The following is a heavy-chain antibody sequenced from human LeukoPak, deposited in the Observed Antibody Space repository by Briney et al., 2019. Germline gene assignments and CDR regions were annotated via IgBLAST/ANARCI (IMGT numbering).Heavy chain of an antibody. V-gene: IGHV3-7*01. J-gene: IGHJ4*02. CDR2: IKHAGAVT. CDR3: VADCRGWCSDRSHS. CDR1: GFTFSNHW. D-gene: IGHD2-15*01. Sequence: GQSRRLSWVASGFTFSNHWMYWVRQTEKGLAWVAYIKHAGAVTTYVDSVKGRFTVSRDHAKTSLYLQMKNLRAADPAGYYCVADCRGWCSDRSHSWGQGTLVTVSS.